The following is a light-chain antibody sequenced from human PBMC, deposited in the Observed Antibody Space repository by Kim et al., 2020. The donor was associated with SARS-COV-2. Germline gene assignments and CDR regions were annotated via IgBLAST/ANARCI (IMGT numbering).Light chain of an antibody. Sequence: GKTVTIPCTLSSGSIDENYVQWYQQRPGGVPTTVIYEDDQSPSGVSDRFSGSIDNSSNSASLTISVLRTEDEADYYCQSYNRDNVLFGGGTQLTVL. V-gene: IGLV6-57*03. J-gene: IGLJ2*01. CDR1: SGSIDENY. CDR3: QSYNRDNVL. CDR2: EDD.